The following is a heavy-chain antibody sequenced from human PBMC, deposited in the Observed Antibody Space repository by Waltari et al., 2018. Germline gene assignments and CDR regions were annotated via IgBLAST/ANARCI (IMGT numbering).Heavy chain of an antibody. V-gene: IGHV5-51*03. Sequence: VQLVQSGAEVKKPGESLKISCKGSGYSFTSYWIGWVRQMPGKGLEWMGIIYPGDSDTSDSPSFQGQVTISADKSISTAYLQWGSLKASDTAMYYCARAYYYGSGSYFSVWFDPWGQGTLVTVSS. CDR2: IYPGDSDT. D-gene: IGHD3-10*01. CDR3: ARAYYYGSGSYFSVWFDP. J-gene: IGHJ5*02. CDR1: GYSFTSYW.